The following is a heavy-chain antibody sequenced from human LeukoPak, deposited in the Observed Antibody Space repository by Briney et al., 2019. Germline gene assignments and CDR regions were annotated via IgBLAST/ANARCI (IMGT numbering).Heavy chain of an antibody. V-gene: IGHV3-43*01. D-gene: IGHD3-10*01. CDR1: GFTFDDYT. CDR2: ISWDGGST. CDR3: AKGAYGSGSYGAFDI. Sequence: PGGSLRLSCAASGFTFDDYTMHWVRQAPGKGLEWVSLISWDGGSTYYADSVKGRFTISRDNAKNSLYLQMNSLRAEDMALYYCAKGAYGSGSYGAFDIWGQGTMVTVSS. J-gene: IGHJ3*02.